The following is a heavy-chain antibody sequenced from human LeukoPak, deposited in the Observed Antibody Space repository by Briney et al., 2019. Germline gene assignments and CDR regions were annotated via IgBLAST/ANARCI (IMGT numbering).Heavy chain of an antibody. D-gene: IGHD6-19*01. V-gene: IGHV1-46*01. Sequence: ASVKVSCKASGYTFTSYYMHWVRQAPGQGLEWMGIINPSGGSTSYAQKFQGRVTMTRNTSISTAYMELSSLTSEDTAVYYCARGLPGIAVAGNLWGQGTLVTVSS. CDR1: GYTFTSYY. J-gene: IGHJ4*02. CDR3: ARGLPGIAVAGNL. CDR2: INPSGGST.